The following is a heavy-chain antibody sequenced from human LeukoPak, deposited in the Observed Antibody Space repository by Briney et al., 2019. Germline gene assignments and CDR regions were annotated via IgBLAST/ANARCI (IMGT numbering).Heavy chain of an antibody. D-gene: IGHD2-2*01. J-gene: IGHJ6*02. CDR2: ISYDGSNK. V-gene: IGHV3-30-3*01. CDR3: ARDSVPAAIDPYYGMDV. Sequence: GGSLRLSCAASGFTFSTYAMHWVRQAPGKGLEWVAAISYDGSNKYYADSVKGRFTISRDNSKNTLYLQMNSLRAEDTAVYYCARDSVPAAIDPYYGMDVWGQGTTVTVSS. CDR1: GFTFSTYA.